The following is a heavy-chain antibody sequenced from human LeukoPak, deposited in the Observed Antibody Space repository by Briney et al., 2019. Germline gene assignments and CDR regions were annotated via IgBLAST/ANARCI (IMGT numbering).Heavy chain of an antibody. CDR1: GGSFSCYY. CDR3: ARRGGGQYSSSWYYYYYYMDV. D-gene: IGHD6-13*01. CDR2: INHSVST. Sequence: PSETLSLTCAVYGGSFSCYYWSWIRQPPGRGLEWIGEINHSVSTNYNPSLKSRVTISVDTSKNQFSLKLSSVTAADTAVYYCARRGGGQYSSSWYYYYYYMDVWGKGTTVTVSS. J-gene: IGHJ6*03. V-gene: IGHV4-34*01.